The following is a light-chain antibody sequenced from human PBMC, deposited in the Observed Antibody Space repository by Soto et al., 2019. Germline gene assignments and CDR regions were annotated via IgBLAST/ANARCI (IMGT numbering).Light chain of an antibody. V-gene: IGKV3D-20*02. Sequence: EIVMTQSPATLSVSPGERATLSCRASQSVSSTYLAWYQQKPGQAPRLLIYGASSRAPGIPDRFSGSGSGTDFTLTISSLEPEDFAVYYCQQRSNWPPFSFGGGTKVDIK. J-gene: IGKJ4*01. CDR3: QQRSNWPPFS. CDR2: GAS. CDR1: QSVSSTY.